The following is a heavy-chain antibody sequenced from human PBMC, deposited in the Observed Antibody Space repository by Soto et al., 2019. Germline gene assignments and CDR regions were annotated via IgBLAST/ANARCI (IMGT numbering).Heavy chain of an antibody. Sequence: QVQLVQSGAEVKKPGSSVKVSCKASGGTFSSYAISWVRQAPGQGLEWMGGIIHIFGTANYAQKFQGRVTSTADESTSTAYMELSSLISEDTAVYYCARHVPAAGYYYGMDVWGQGTTVTVSS. CDR3: ARHVPAAGYYYGMDV. CDR2: IIHIFGTA. D-gene: IGHD2-2*01. V-gene: IGHV1-69*12. J-gene: IGHJ6*02. CDR1: GGTFSSYA.